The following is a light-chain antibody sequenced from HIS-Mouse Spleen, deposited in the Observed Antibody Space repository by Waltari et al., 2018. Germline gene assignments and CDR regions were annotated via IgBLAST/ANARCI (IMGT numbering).Light chain of an antibody. V-gene: IGKV3-11*01. CDR2: DAS. CDR1: QGVSSY. Sequence: EIVLTQSPATLSLPPGERATLSCRASQGVSSYLAWYQQKPDQAPRHLIYDASNRATGIPARFSGSWYGTDFTLTISSLEPEDFAVYYCQQRSNWPPEDTFGQGTKLEIK. CDR3: QQRSNWPPEDT. J-gene: IGKJ2*01.